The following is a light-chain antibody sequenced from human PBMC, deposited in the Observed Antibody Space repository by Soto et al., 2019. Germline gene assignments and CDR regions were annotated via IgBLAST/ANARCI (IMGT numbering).Light chain of an antibody. J-gene: IGKJ2*01. CDR2: RAS. CDR3: QQYNNWPYT. CDR1: QRVNNN. Sequence: EIVMTQSPATLSVSPGERATLSCRASQRVNNNFAWYRQKPGQAPTLLIYRASTRATGIPARFSGSGSGTEFTLTISSLQSEDFAVYYCQQYNNWPYTFGQGTKLEIK. V-gene: IGKV3-15*01.